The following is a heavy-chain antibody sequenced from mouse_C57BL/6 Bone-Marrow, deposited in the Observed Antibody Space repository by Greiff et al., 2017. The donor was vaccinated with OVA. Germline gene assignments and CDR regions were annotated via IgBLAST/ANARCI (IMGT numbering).Heavy chain of an antibody. CDR3: TGRNEFITTVVPLYFDY. J-gene: IGHJ2*01. CDR2: IRLKSDNYAT. D-gene: IGHD1-1*01. V-gene: IGHV6-3*01. CDR1: GFTFSNYW. Sequence: EVKLVESGGGLVQPGGSMKLSCVASGFTFSNYWMNWVRQSPEKGLEWVAQIRLKSDNYATHYAESVKGRFTISRDDSKSSVYLQMNNLRAEDTGIYYCTGRNEFITTVVPLYFDYWGQGTTRTVSS.